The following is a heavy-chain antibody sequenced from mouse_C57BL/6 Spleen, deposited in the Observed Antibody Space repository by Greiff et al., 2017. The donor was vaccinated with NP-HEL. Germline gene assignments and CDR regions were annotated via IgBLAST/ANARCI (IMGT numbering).Heavy chain of an antibody. V-gene: IGHV1-62-2*01. D-gene: IGHD1-1*01. Sequence: QVQLKESGAELVKPGASVKLSCKASGYTFTEYTIHWVKQRSGQGLEWIGWFYPGSGSIKYNEKFKDKATLTADKPSSTVYMELSRLTSEDSAVYFCARHVYYGSSYEYFDVWGTGTTVTVSS. J-gene: IGHJ1*03. CDR1: GYTFTEYT. CDR2: FYPGSGSI. CDR3: ARHVYYGSSYEYFDV.